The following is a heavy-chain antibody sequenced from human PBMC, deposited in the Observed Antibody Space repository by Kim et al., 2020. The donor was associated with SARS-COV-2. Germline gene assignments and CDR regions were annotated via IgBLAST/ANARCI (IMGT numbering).Heavy chain of an antibody. CDR2: ISAYNGNT. CDR3: ARTFNYYDSSGYPFYFDY. CDR1: GYTFTSYG. J-gene: IGHJ4*02. V-gene: IGHV1-18*04. Sequence: ASVKVSCKASGYTFTSYGISWVRQAPGQGLEWMGWISAYNGNTHYPQNFQGRVTMTTDTSTSAAYMELRSLRSDDTAVYYCARTFNYYDSSGYPFYFDYWGQGTLVTVSS. D-gene: IGHD3-22*01.